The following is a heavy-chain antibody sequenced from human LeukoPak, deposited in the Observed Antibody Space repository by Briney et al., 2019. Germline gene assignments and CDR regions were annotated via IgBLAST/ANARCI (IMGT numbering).Heavy chain of an antibody. J-gene: IGHJ4*02. Sequence: GSLRLSCAASGFTFSTYGMHWVRQAPGMGLEWVTVVSNNGRVTYYADSVKGRFTISRDNSKNTLYLQMNSLRVEDTAVYYCARDTINYFDYWGQGTLVTVSS. CDR2: VSNNGRVT. CDR1: GFTFSTYG. D-gene: IGHD2-2*01. V-gene: IGHV3-30*03. CDR3: ARDTINYFDY.